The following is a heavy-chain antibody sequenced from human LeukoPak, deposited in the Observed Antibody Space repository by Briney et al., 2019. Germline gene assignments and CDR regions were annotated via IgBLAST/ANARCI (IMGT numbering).Heavy chain of an antibody. CDR3: ARTRRITIFGVVIPNWFDP. CDR2: INHSGST. V-gene: IGHV4-34*01. J-gene: IGHJ5*02. CDR1: GGSFSGYY. D-gene: IGHD3-3*01. Sequence: PSETLSLTCAVYGGSFSGYYWSWIRQPPGKGLEWIGEINHSGSTNYNPSLKSRVTISVDTSENQFSLKLSSVTAADTAVYYCARTRRITIFGVVIPNWFDPWGQGTLVTVSS.